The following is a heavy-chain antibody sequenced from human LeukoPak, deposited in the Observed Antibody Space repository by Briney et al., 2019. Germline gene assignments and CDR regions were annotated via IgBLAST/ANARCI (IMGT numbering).Heavy chain of an antibody. V-gene: IGHV3-43*02. CDR1: GLTFDDYA. Sequence: PGGSLRLSCAASGLTFDDYAMHWVRQAPGKGLEWVSLISGDGGSTYYADSVKGRFTISRDNSKNSLYLQMNSLRTEDTALYYCAKDLYSYGRYYYYYYYMDVWGKGTTVTVSS. CDR3: AKDLYSYGRYYYYYYYMDV. CDR2: ISGDGGST. D-gene: IGHD5-18*01. J-gene: IGHJ6*03.